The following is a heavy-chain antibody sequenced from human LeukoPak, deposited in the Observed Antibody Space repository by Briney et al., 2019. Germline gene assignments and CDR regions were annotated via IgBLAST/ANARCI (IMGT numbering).Heavy chain of an antibody. D-gene: IGHD6-13*01. CDR1: GGSFSGYY. CDR3: AKGPLGGEMRIAAALDP. Sequence: ETLSLTCAVYGGSFSGYYWSWVRQAPGKGLEWVSAISGSGGSTYYADSVKGRFTISRDNSKNTLYLQMNSLRAEDTAVYYCAKGPLGGEMRIAAALDPWGQGTLVTVSS. J-gene: IGHJ5*02. V-gene: IGHV3-23*01. CDR2: ISGSGGST.